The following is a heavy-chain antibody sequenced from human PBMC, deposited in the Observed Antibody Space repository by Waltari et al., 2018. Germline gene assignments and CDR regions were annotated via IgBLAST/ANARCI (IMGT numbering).Heavy chain of an antibody. V-gene: IGHV1-2*02. Sequence: QVQLVQSGAEVKKPGASMKVSCKASGYTFNDVYLHWVRLTPGQGLEWMGWIRPFSGGTSLSQSCQGRVTMTRDTAISTMYLELSSLRSDDTAIYYCARDAGGIAAADTSHFDSWGQGTLVTVSS. CDR1: GYTFNDVY. J-gene: IGHJ4*02. CDR3: ARDAGGIAAADTSHFDS. CDR2: IRPFSGGT. D-gene: IGHD6-13*01.